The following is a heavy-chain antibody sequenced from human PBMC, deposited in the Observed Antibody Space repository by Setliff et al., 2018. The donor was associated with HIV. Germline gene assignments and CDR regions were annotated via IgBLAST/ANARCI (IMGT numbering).Heavy chain of an antibody. CDR1: GGSIRSSNYY. Sequence: PSETLSLTCTVSGGSIRSSNYYWGWIRQPPGKGREWIGSLDYSGSTYYNPSLRSRVTRSGDMSKNQFSLKLSSVTAADTAVYYCATYYDDSSGYQVDAFDIWGQGTMVTVS. CDR2: LDYSGST. D-gene: IGHD3-22*01. V-gene: IGHV4-39*07. CDR3: ATYYDDSSGYQVDAFDI. J-gene: IGHJ3*02.